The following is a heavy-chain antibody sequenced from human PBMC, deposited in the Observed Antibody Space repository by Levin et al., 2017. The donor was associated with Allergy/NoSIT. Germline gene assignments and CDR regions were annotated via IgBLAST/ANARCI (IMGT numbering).Heavy chain of an antibody. J-gene: IGHJ3*02. Sequence: SCAASGFTFSSYAMSWVRQAPGEGLEWVSTNSGSGGGTYYADSVKGRFTISRDNSKNTLYLQMNSLRAEDTAIYYCAKSSTMVRGMGDAFDIWGQGTMVTVSS. V-gene: IGHV3-23*01. CDR2: NSGSGGGT. CDR1: GFTFSSYA. CDR3: AKSSTMVRGMGDAFDI. D-gene: IGHD3-10*01.